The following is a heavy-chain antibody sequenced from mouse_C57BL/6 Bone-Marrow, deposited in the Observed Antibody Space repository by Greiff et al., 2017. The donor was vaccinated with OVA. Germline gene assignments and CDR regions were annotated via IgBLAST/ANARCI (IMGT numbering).Heavy chain of an antibody. CDR2: IWSGGST. Sequence: VHLVESGPGLVQPSQSLSITCTVSGFSLTSYGVHWVRQSPGKGLEWLGVIWSGGSTDYNAAFISRLSISKDNSKSQVFFKMNSLQADDTAIYYCARNGGYGSPWFAYWGQGTLVTVSA. J-gene: IGHJ3*01. V-gene: IGHV2-2*01. D-gene: IGHD1-1*01. CDR1: GFSLTSYG. CDR3: ARNGGYGSPWFAY.